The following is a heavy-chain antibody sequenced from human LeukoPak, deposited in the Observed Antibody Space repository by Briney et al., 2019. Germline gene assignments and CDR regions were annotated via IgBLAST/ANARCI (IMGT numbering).Heavy chain of an antibody. Sequence: SETLSLTCTVSGGSISGHFWNWIRQPPGKGLEWIGFIYNSGSTNYNPSFKSRVTILVDTSKNQFSLKLSSVTAADTAVYYCAREGQDGYHTGWFDPWGQGTLVTVSP. J-gene: IGHJ5*02. CDR1: GGSISGHF. CDR2: IYNSGST. D-gene: IGHD5-24*01. CDR3: AREGQDGYHTGWFDP. V-gene: IGHV4-59*11.